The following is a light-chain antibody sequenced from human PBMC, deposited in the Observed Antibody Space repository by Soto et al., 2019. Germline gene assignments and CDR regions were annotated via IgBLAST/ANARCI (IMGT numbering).Light chain of an antibody. CDR1: SSDVGTYTL. J-gene: IGLJ1*01. Sequence: QSVLTQPASVSGSPGQSITISCTGTSSDVGTYTLVSWYQQHPGKAPKLVIYEVNKRPAGASKRFSGSKSGDTAPLTISGLQAEDEADYYCSSYAGAITFYVFGTGTKVTVL. CDR3: SSYAGAITFYV. V-gene: IGLV2-23*02. CDR2: EVN.